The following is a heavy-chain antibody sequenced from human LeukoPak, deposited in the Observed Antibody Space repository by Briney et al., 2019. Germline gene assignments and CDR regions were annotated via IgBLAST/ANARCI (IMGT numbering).Heavy chain of an antibody. CDR3: ARDPLSSGYYYREYYFDY. D-gene: IGHD3-22*01. CDR1: GFTFSSYS. Sequence: GGSLRLSCAASGFTFSSYSMNWVRRAPGKGLEWVSSISSSSSYIYYADSVKGRFTISRDNAKNSLYLQMNSLRAEDTAVYYCARDPLSSGYYYREYYFDYWGQGTLVTVSS. CDR2: ISSSSSYI. J-gene: IGHJ4*02. V-gene: IGHV3-21*01.